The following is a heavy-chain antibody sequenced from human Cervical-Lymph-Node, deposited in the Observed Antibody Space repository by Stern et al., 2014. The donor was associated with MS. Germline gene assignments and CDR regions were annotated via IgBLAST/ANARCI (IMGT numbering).Heavy chain of an antibody. CDR2: IRTKTNNYAT. Sequence: VQLVESGGGLVQPGGSLKLSCAASGFTFSGSAMHWVRQTAGKGLEWVGRIRTKTNNYATVYAPSVKGRFTISRDDSKNTTFLHMNSLRDDDTAVYYCSRHRGVGASFGYWGQGILVTVSS. CDR3: SRHRGVGASFGY. D-gene: IGHD1-26*01. J-gene: IGHJ4*02. V-gene: IGHV3-73*01. CDR1: GFTFSGSA.